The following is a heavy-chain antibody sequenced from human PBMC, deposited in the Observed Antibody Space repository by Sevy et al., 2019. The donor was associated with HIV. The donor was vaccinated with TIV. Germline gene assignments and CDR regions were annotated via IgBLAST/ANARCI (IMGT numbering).Heavy chain of an antibody. V-gene: IGHV3-30-3*01. D-gene: IGHD2-21*02. Sequence: GGSLRLSCAASGFTFSSYPMHWVRQAPGKGLEWLAVTSYDGNNKYADSVKGRFSISRDNSRNMLSLQMNSLRAEDTAIYYCVRNGSDRHLDYWGQGTLVTVSS. CDR2: TSYDGNNK. J-gene: IGHJ4*02. CDR3: VRNGSDRHLDY. CDR1: GFTFSSYP.